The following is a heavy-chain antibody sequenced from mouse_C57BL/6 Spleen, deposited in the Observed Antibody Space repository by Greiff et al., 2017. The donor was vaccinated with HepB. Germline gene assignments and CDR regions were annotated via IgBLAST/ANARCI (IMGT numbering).Heavy chain of an antibody. CDR2: INYDGSST. CDR1: GFTFSDYY. J-gene: IGHJ1*03. Sequence: KLVESAGGLVQPGSSMKLSCTASGFTFSDYYMAWVRQVPEKGLEWVANINYDGSSTYYLDSLKSRFIISRDNAKNILYLQMSSLKSEDTATYYCARGEGYDVGYWYFDVWGTGTTVTVSS. V-gene: IGHV5-16*01. D-gene: IGHD2-2*01. CDR3: ARGEGYDVGYWYFDV.